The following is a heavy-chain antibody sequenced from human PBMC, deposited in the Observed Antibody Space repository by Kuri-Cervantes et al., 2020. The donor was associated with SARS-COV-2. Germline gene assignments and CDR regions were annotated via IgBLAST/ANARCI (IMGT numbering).Heavy chain of an antibody. D-gene: IGHD1-26*01. CDR1: GGTFSSYA. V-gene: IGHV1-69*06. CDR2: IIPIFGTA. J-gene: IGHJ4*02. CDR3: ARDVGYSGSSSGCDY. Sequence: SVKVSCKASGGTFSSYAISWVRQAPGQGLEWMGGIIPIFGTANYARKFQGRVTITADKSTSTAYMELSSLRSEDTAVYYCARDVGYSGSSSGCDYWGQGTLVTVSS.